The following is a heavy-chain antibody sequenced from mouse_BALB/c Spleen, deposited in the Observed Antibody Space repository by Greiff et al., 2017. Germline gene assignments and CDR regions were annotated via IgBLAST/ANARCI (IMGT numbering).Heavy chain of an antibody. CDR2: ISDGGSYT. J-gene: IGHJ1*01. CDR3: ARGGGSSYWYFDV. CDR1: GFTFSDYY. D-gene: IGHD1-1*01. V-gene: IGHV5-4*02. Sequence: EVQGVESGGGLVKPGGSLKLSCAASGFTFSDYYMYWVRQTPEKRLEWVATISDGGSYTYYPDSVKGRFTISRDNAKNNLYLQMSSLKSEDTAMYYCARGGGSSYWYFDVWGAGTTVTVSS.